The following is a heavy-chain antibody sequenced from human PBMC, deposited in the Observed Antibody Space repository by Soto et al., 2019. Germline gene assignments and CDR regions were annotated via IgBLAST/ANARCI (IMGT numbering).Heavy chain of an antibody. V-gene: IGHV3-21*01. Sequence: PGGSLRLASASPVCTFSSYSMNWVRHSPGKGLEWVSSISSSSSYIYYADSVKGRFTISRDNAKNSLYMQMNSLRAEDTAVYYCAKTPGVLTVITSFEHLGQGTPVIVSS. D-gene: IGHD3-16*01. CDR3: AKTPGVLTVITSFEH. CDR1: VCTFSSYS. CDR2: ISSSSSYI. J-gene: IGHJ4*02.